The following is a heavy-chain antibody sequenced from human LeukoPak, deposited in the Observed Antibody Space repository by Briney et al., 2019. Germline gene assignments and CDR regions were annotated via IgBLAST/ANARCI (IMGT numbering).Heavy chain of an antibody. D-gene: IGHD2-8*01. V-gene: IGHV3-23*01. Sequence: GGSLRLSCAASGFTFSSDAMSWVRQAPGKGLEWVSAISGSGGSTFYADSVKGRFTMSRDNSKNTLYLQMNRLRAEDRAVYYCAKEASYCTNGVCYSRIFDTWGRGTVVTVSS. CDR2: ISGSGGST. J-gene: IGHJ5*02. CDR3: AKEASYCTNGVCYSRIFDT. CDR1: GFTFSSDA.